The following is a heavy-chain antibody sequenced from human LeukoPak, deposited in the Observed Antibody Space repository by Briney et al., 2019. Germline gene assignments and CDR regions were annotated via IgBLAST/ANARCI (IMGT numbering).Heavy chain of an antibody. CDR2: ISAYNGNT. V-gene: IGHV1-18*01. Sequence: ASVKVSCKSSGYTFTSYGISWVRQAPGQGLEWMGWISAYNGNTNYAQKLQGRVTMTTDTSTSTDHMELRSLRSDDKDVYYCARSPTPTLEVWRQGPTVRVSS. CDR1: GYTFTSYG. J-gene: IGHJ6*01. CDR3: ARSPTPTLEV.